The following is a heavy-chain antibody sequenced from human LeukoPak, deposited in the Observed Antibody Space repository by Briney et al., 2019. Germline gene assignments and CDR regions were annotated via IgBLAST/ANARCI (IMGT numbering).Heavy chain of an antibody. V-gene: IGHV1-69*13. CDR1: GGTFSSYA. Sequence: GASVKVSCKASGGTFSSYAISWVRQAPGQGLEWMGGIIPIFGTANYAQKFQGRVTITAEESTSTAYMELSRLRSEDTAVYYCARDPWGFGLWSGNRWGDLFDPWGQGTLVTVSS. CDR3: ARDPWGFGLWSGNRWGDLFDP. CDR2: IIPIFGTA. D-gene: IGHD1-14*01. J-gene: IGHJ5*02.